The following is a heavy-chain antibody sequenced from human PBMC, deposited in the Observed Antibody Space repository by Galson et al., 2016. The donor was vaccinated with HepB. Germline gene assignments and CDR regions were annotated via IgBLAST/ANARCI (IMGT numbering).Heavy chain of an antibody. CDR3: AKDSTPLHWFDS. Sequence: SLRLSCAASGFTFSNYAMTWVRQAPGKGLEWVSPINGGTRNTYYADSVKGRFTISRDDSQSTLYLHMNSMRGEDTAVYYCAKDSTPLHWFDSWGQGTLVTVSS. CDR2: INGGTRNT. J-gene: IGHJ5*01. V-gene: IGHV3-23*01. CDR1: GFTFSNYA.